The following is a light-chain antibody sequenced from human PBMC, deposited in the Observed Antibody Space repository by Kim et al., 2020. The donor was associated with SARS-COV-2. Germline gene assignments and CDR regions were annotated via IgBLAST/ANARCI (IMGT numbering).Light chain of an antibody. CDR3: NSRDSSGHHLV. Sequence: SSELTQDPAVSVALGHTVRITCQGDSLRSYYASWYQQKPGQAPVLVIYGKNNRPSGIPDRFSGSSSGNTASLTITGAQAEDEADYYCNSRDSSGHHLVFG. J-gene: IGLJ2*01. CDR2: GKN. CDR1: SLRSYY. V-gene: IGLV3-19*01.